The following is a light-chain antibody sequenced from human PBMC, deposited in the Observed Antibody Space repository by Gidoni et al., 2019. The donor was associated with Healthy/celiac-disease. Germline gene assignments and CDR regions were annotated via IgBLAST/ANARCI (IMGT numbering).Light chain of an antibody. CDR1: SSNIGSNT. V-gene: IGLV1-44*01. CDR3: AAWDDSLNAWV. CDR2: SNN. Sequence: QSVMTQPPSASGPPGPRVTISCSGSSSNIGSNTVNWYQQLPGTAPKLLIYSNNQRPSGVPDRFSGSKSGTSASLVISGLQSEDEADYYCAAWDDSLNAWVFGGGTKLTVL. J-gene: IGLJ3*02.